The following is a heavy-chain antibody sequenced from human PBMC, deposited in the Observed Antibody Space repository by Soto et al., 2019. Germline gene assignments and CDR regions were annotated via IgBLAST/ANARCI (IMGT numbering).Heavy chain of an antibody. CDR1: GYTFTRYV. V-gene: IGHV1-3*01. CDR3: ASEYSSSTEFDY. D-gene: IGHD6-6*01. CDR2: IDAGNGNT. J-gene: IGHJ4*02. Sequence: ASVKVSCKASGYTFTRYVMYWVRQAPGQRLEWMGWIDAGNGNTVYLQKFQGRVTITRDTSASTVYMELSSLRSEDTAVYYCASEYSSSTEFDYWGQGTLVTVSS.